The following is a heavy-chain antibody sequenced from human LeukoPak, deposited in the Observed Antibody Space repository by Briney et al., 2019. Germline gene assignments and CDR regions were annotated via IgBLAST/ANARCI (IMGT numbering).Heavy chain of an antibody. Sequence: HGESLKISCKGSGYSFTSYWIGWVRQMPGKGPEWMGIIYPGDSDTRYSPSFQGQVTISADKSISTAYLQWSSLKASDTAMYYCASRSNSGYEFFDYWGQGTLVTVSS. CDR1: GYSFTSYW. CDR2: IYPGDSDT. D-gene: IGHD5-12*01. CDR3: ASRSNSGYEFFDY. J-gene: IGHJ4*02. V-gene: IGHV5-51*01.